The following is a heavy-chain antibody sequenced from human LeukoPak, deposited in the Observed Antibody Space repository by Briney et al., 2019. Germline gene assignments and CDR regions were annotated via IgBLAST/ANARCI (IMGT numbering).Heavy chain of an antibody. CDR2: IYTSGST. CDR3: ARDTLNYYYYMDV. Sequence: PSETLSLTCAVSGGSISSGGYSWSWIRQPAGTGLEWIGRIYTSGSTNYNPSLKSRVTISVDTSKNQFSLKLSSVTAADTAVYYCARDTLNYYYYMDVWGKGTTVTISS. D-gene: IGHD2-15*01. CDR1: GGSISSGGYS. J-gene: IGHJ6*03. V-gene: IGHV4-61*02.